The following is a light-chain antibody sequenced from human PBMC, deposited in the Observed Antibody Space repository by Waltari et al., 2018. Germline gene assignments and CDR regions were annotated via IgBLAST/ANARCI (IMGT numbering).Light chain of an antibody. CDR3: QQYERSPLT. V-gene: IGKV3-20*01. Sequence: ILLTQSPGTLSLSPGDRASLSCMASQSLTFGYVAWYQQKRGQAPRLLIYVTSPRAAGISDRFTGSGSGTDCTLTISSLEPEDFAMYYCQQYERSPLTFGGGTKVEIK. J-gene: IGKJ4*01. CDR2: VTS. CDR1: QSLTFGY.